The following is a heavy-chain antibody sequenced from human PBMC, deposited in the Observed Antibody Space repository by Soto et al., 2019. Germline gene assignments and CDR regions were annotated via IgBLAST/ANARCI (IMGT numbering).Heavy chain of an antibody. D-gene: IGHD1-26*01. CDR2: IYHSGST. V-gene: IGHV4-4*02. CDR3: ARTRIIVGATGFDP. CDR1: GGSISSSNW. Sequence: SETLSLTCAVSGGSISSSNWWSWVRQPPGKGLEWIGEIYHSGSTNYNPSLKSRVTISVDKSKNQFSLKLSSVTAADTAVYYCARTRIIVGATGFDPWGQGTLVTVSS. J-gene: IGHJ5*02.